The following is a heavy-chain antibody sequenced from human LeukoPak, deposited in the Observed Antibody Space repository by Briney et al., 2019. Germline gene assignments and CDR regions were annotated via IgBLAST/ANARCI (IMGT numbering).Heavy chain of an antibody. CDR3: ARDRSSYEYYFDY. D-gene: IGHD5-12*01. CDR1: GFTFNNYA. CDR2: ISYDGRNE. J-gene: IGHJ4*02. Sequence: GGSLRLSCAASGFTFNNYAMHWVRQAPGKGLEWVAVISYDGRNEYYADSVKGRFTISRDNSKYTLYLQMNSLRAEDTAVYYCARDRSSYEYYFDYWGQGTLVTVSS. V-gene: IGHV3-30*04.